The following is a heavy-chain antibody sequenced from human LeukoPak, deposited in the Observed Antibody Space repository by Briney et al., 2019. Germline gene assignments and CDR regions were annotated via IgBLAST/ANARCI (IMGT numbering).Heavy chain of an antibody. J-gene: IGHJ6*03. CDR1: GYTFTGYY. D-gene: IGHD2-2*01. CDR2: ISAYNGNT. V-gene: IGHV1-18*04. CDR3: ARGPNDIVVVPAAKYYYYYYMDV. Sequence: ASVKVSCKASGYTFTGYYMHWVRQAPGQGLEWMGWISAYNGNTNYAQKLQGRVTMTTDTSTSTAYMELRSLRSDDTAVYYYARGPNDIVVVPAAKYYYYYYMDVWGKGTTVTISS.